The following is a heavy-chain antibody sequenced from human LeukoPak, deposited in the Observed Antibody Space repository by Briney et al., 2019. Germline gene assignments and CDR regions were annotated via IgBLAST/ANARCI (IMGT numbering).Heavy chain of an antibody. CDR3: ARRDCTTGACRFDD. CDR2: MNPNSGNT. V-gene: IGHV1-8*01. Sequence: ASVKVSCKASGHTFTNDEIHWVRQATGQGLEWMGWMNPNSGNTGYAQKFQGRLTMTRNTSISTAYMDLSSLRSDDTAVYYCARRDCTTGACRFDDWGQGTRVSVSP. D-gene: IGHD2-8*01. CDR1: GHTFTNDE. J-gene: IGHJ4*02.